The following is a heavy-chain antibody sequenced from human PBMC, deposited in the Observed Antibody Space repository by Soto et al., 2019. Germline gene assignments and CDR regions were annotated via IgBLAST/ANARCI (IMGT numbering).Heavy chain of an antibody. CDR2: INPAGSVT. Sequence: ASVKVSCKASGISFINHYVHWVRQAPGQGPEWMGVINPAGSVTVYALKLQDRVTVTRDTSTSTVYMELSSLRSEDTAVYYCARVYCSGGSCYSIDYWGQGTLVTVSS. CDR3: ARVYCSGGSCYSIDY. CDR1: GISFINHY. J-gene: IGHJ4*02. D-gene: IGHD2-15*01. V-gene: IGHV1-46*03.